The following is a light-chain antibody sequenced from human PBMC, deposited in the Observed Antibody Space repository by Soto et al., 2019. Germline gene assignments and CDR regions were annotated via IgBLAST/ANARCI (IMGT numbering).Light chain of an antibody. J-gene: IGLJ3*02. Sequence: QSALTQPASVSGSPGQSITISCTGTTSDVGGYNSVSWYQQHPGTAPQLMIYDVSYRPSGVSTRFSGSKSGNMASLTISGLKGDDEADYFCSSYSSTGTRVFGGGTKLT. CDR1: TSDVGGYNS. CDR2: DVS. CDR3: SSYSSTGTRV. V-gene: IGLV2-14*01.